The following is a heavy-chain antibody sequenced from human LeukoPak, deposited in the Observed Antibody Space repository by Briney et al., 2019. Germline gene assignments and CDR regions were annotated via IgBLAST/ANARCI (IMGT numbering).Heavy chain of an antibody. CDR2: INHSGST. J-gene: IGHJ6*03. D-gene: IGHD4-11*01. Sequence: SETLSLTCAVYGGSLSGYYWSWIRQPPGKGLEWIGEINHSGSTNYNPSLKSRVTISLDTSKNQFSLELSSVTAADTAVYYCARVPVTYYFYYMDVWGKGTTVTVSS. V-gene: IGHV4-34*01. CDR1: GGSLSGYY. CDR3: ARVPVTYYFYYMDV.